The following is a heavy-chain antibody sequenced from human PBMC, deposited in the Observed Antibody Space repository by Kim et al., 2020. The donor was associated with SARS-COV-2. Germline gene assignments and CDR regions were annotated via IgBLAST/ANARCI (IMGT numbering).Heavy chain of an antibody. CDR3: ARNLVPTTKTYGMDV. D-gene: IGHD2-2*01. V-gene: IGHV3-21*01. J-gene: IGHJ6*02. CDR1: GFTFSTYN. Sequence: GGSLRLSCAASGFTFSTYNMNWVRQAPGKGLEWVSSISSTSAYIYYADSVKGRFTISRDNAKDSLYLQMNSLRAEDTAVYYCARNLVPTTKTYGMDVWGQGTTVTFSS. CDR2: ISSTSAYI.